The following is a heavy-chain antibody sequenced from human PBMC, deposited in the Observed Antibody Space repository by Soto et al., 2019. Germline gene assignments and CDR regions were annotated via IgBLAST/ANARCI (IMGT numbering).Heavy chain of an antibody. CDR1: GGSINSGDYY. Sequence: SETLSLTCAVSGGSINSGDYYWSWIRQSPGKGLEWIGYIYYSGTTYYNPTLRSRVTISIDTSKNLFFLNVTSVTAADTAVYFCARIGLTSALLWGQGTLVTVSS. V-gene: IGHV4-30-4*01. J-gene: IGHJ4*02. CDR3: ARIGLTSALL. D-gene: IGHD4-17*01. CDR2: IYYSGTT.